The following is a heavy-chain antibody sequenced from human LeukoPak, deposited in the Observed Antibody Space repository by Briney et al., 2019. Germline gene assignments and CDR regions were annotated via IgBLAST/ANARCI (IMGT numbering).Heavy chain of an antibody. CDR2: ISSSSTVI. V-gene: IGHV3-48*01. Sequence: PGGSLRLSCAAYGFTFSNYAMNWVRQAPGKGLEWVSYISSSSTVIYYADSVKGRFNINRDNGKSSLYLQLSSLRAEDTAVYYCARDPRQQLPHWGQGTLVTVSS. CDR1: GFTFSNYA. CDR3: ARDPRQQLPH. J-gene: IGHJ4*02. D-gene: IGHD6-13*01.